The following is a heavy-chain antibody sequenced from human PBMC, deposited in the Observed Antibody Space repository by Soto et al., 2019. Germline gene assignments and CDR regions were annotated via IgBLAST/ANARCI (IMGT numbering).Heavy chain of an antibody. CDR1: GFTLSEYN. CDR2: ISSSSSTI. CDR3: AGAFDI. J-gene: IGHJ3*02. V-gene: IGHV3-48*01. Sequence: EVQLVESGGDLVQPGGSLILSCAASGFTLSEYNMNWVRQAPGKGLEWVSYISSSSSTIYYADSVKGRFTISRDDAKNSLYLQMNSLRAEDTAVYYCAGAFDIWGQGTMVHVSS.